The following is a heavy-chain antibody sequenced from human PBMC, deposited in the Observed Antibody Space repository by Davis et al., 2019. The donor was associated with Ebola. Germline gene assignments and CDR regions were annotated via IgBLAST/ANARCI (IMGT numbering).Heavy chain of an antibody. CDR1: GGTFSGSG. Sequence: SVKVSCKASGGTFSGSGVSWVRQAPGQGLEWMGGIVPVFKTANYAQKFQGRVTITAAEFPTTAYMELGGLRSEDTAVYYCAKTARAAGRMIEETRVYKFYYMDVWGKGTTVIVS. CDR3: AKTARAAGRMIEETRVYKFYYMDV. D-gene: IGHD6-13*01. J-gene: IGHJ6*03. CDR2: IVPVFKTA. V-gene: IGHV1-69*13.